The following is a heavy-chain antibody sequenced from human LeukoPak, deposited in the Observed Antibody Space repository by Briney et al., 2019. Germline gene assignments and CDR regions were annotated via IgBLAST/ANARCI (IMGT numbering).Heavy chain of an antibody. Sequence: PSETLSLTCTVSGGSISSSIYYWGWIRQPPWKGLEWIGSIYYSGSTYYNPSLKSRATISVDTSKNQFSLKLSSVTAADTAVYYCAGHRYCSSTSCLDYWGQRTLVTVSS. CDR2: IYYSGST. V-gene: IGHV4-39*01. J-gene: IGHJ4*02. D-gene: IGHD2-2*01. CDR1: GGSISSSIYY. CDR3: AGHRYCSSTSCLDY.